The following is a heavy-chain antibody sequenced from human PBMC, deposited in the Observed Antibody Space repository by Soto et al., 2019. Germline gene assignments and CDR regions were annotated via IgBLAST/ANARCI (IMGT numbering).Heavy chain of an antibody. CDR1: GDSIRSSSY. CDR3: RRRSRYITDV. Sequence: PSETLSLTCTVSGDSIRSSSYWGWIRQPPGKGLEWIGSIYSTGNTYYNPSLNSQVTISVDTSKNQFSLNVISVTAADTAVYYCRRRSRYITDVWGQGTTVTVSS. D-gene: IGHD6-13*01. V-gene: IGHV4-39*01. J-gene: IGHJ6*02. CDR2: IYSTGNT.